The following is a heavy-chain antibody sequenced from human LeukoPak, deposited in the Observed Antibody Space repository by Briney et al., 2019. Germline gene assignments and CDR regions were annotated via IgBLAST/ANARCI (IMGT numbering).Heavy chain of an antibody. Sequence: AGGSLRLSCAASGFAFSNAWMSWVRQAPGKGLEWVGRIKSKTEGGTTDYAAPVKGRFTISRDDSKNTLYLQMNSLKTEDTAVYYCTTGGYGGQFDYWGQGTLVTVSS. D-gene: IGHD5-12*01. V-gene: IGHV3-15*01. CDR2: IKSKTEGGTT. J-gene: IGHJ4*02. CDR3: TTGGYGGQFDY. CDR1: GFAFSNAW.